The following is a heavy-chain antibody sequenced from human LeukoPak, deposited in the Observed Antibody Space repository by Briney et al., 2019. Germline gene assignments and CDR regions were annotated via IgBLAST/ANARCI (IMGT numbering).Heavy chain of an antibody. J-gene: IGHJ6*02. CDR1: GGSVSSGSYY. CDR2: IYYSGST. D-gene: IGHD2/OR15-2a*01. V-gene: IGHV4-61*01. CDR3: AGASSSYYYGMDV. Sequence: SETLSLTCTVSGGSVSSGSYYWSWIRQPPGKGLEWIGYIYYSGSTNYNPSLKSRVTISVDTSKNQFSLNLSSVTAADTAVYSCAGASSSYYYGMDVWGQGTTVTVSS.